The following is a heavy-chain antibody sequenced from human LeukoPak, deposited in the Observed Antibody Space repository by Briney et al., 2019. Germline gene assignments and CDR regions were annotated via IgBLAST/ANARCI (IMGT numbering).Heavy chain of an antibody. V-gene: IGHV3-23*01. CDR3: ARHLPSYGSGSYYNEDY. Sequence: GGSLRLSCAASGFTFISYALRWIRQAPGKGLEWVSAISGSGGSTYYADSVKGRFTISRDNSRNTLYLQMNSLRADDTAVYYCARHLPSYGSGSYYNEDYWGQGTLVAVSS. J-gene: IGHJ4*02. CDR1: GFTFISYA. CDR2: ISGSGGST. D-gene: IGHD3-10*01.